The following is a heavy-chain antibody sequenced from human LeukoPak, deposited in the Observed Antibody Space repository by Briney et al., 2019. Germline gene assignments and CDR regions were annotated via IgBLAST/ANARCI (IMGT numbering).Heavy chain of an antibody. CDR2: INGDGSTT. CDR1: GFTFSSYW. J-gene: IGHJ4*02. V-gene: IGHV3-74*01. CDR3: ARDLLRLGELSY. Sequence: GGSLRLSCAASGFTFSSYWMHWVRQAPGKGLVWLSRINGDGSTTDYADFVKGRFTISGDNAKNSLYLQMNSLRAEDTAVYYCARDLLRLGELSYWGQGTLVTVSS. D-gene: IGHD3-16*02.